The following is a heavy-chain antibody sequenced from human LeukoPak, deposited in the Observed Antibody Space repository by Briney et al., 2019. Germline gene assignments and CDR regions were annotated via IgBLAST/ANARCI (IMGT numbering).Heavy chain of an antibody. V-gene: IGHV4-34*01. Sequence: SETLSLTCAVYGGSFSGYYWSWIRQPPGKGLEWIGEINHSGSTNYNPSLKSRVTISVDTSKNQFSLKLSSVTAADTAVYYCASSYCSGGSCYFRLRGGFDPWGQGTLVTVSS. D-gene: IGHD2-15*01. J-gene: IGHJ5*02. CDR2: INHSGST. CDR1: GGSFSGYY. CDR3: ASSYCSGGSCYFRLRGGFDP.